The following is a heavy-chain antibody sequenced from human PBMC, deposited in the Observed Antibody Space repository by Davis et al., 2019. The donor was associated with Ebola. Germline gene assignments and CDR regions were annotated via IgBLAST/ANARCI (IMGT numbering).Heavy chain of an antibody. Sequence: GGSLRLSCAASGFTFTRYWMSWVRQAPGTGLEWVANIKQDGSEKYYVDSVEGRFTISRDNAKNSLYLQMNSLRAEDTAVYYCARGPSTGNSFSYWGQGTLATVSS. J-gene: IGHJ4*02. CDR3: ARGPSTGNSFSY. CDR2: IKQDGSEK. V-gene: IGHV3-7*01. CDR1: GFTFTRYW. D-gene: IGHD6-13*01.